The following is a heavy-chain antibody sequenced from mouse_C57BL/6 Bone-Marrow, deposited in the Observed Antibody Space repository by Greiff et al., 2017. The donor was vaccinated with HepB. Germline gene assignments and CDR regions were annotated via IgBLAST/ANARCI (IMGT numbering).Heavy chain of an antibody. CDR2: INPNNGGT. J-gene: IGHJ2*01. CDR1: GYTFTDYY. Sequence: VQLQQSGPELVKPGASVKISCKASGYTFTDYYMNWVKQSHGKSLEWIGDINPNNGGTSYNQKFKGKATLTVDKSSSTAYMELRSLTSEDSAVYYCARTPYGNYLYYFDYWGQGTTLTVSS. V-gene: IGHV1-26*01. D-gene: IGHD2-10*02. CDR3: ARTPYGNYLYYFDY.